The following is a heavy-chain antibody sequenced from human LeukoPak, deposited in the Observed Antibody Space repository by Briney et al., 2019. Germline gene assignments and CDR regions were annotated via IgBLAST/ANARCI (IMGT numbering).Heavy chain of an antibody. CDR1: GFTFSSYW. Sequence: GGSLRLSCAASGFTFSSYWMHWVRHARGKGLVWVSRINKDGSSTTYADSVKGRFPISRDNAENTLYLRLSSLRGEDTAVYYCARPKDSGDSVVAFDSWGQGTLVTVSS. CDR3: ARPKDSGDSVVAFDS. CDR2: INKDGSST. V-gene: IGHV3-74*01. D-gene: IGHD4-17*01. J-gene: IGHJ4*02.